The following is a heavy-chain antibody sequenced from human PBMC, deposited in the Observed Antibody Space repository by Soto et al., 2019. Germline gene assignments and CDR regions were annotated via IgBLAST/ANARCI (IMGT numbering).Heavy chain of an antibody. V-gene: IGHV4-34*01. CDR2: INHSGST. D-gene: IGHD5-18*01. Sequence: PSETLSLTCAVYGGSFSGYYWSWIRQPPGKGLEWIGEINHSGSTNYNPSLKSRVTISVDTSKNQFSLKLSSVTAADTAVYYCARGGVEDTAMEFGYWGQGTMVTVYS. CDR1: GGSFSGYY. J-gene: IGHJ4*02. CDR3: ARGGVEDTAMEFGY.